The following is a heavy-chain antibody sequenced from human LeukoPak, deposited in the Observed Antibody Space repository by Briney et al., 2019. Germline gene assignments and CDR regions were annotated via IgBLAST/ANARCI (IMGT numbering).Heavy chain of an antibody. CDR3: ATDLGAAAGSFDY. J-gene: IGHJ4*02. D-gene: IGHD6-13*01. V-gene: IGHV1-24*01. CDR1: GYTLTELS. Sequence: ASVKISCKVSGYTLTELSMHWARQAPGKGREWMGGFDPEDGETIYAQKFQGRVTMTEDTSTDTAYMELSSLRSEDTAVYYCATDLGAAAGSFDYWGQGTLVTVSS. CDR2: FDPEDGET.